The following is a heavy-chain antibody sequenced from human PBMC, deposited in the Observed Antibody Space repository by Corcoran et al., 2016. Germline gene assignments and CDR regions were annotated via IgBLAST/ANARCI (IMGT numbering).Heavy chain of an antibody. Sequence: QVQLQESGPGLVKPSETLSLTCTVSGGSISSYYWSWIRQPPGKGLEWIGYIYYSGSTNYNPSLKSRVTISVDTSKNQFSLKLSSVTAADTAVYYCARDLSLGSGWYFNYWGQGTLVTVSS. CDR3: ARDLSLGSGWYFNY. CDR1: GGSISSYY. CDR2: IYYSGST. V-gene: IGHV4-59*01. D-gene: IGHD6-19*01. J-gene: IGHJ4*02.